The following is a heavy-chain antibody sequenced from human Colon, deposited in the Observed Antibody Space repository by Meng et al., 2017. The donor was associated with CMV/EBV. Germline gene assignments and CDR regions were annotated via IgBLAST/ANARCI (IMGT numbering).Heavy chain of an antibody. CDR2: IYWDDDK. Sequence: QITLREAGPTLVKPTQTLAPTCTFSGFSLSTSGVGVGWIRQPPGKALEWVALIYWDDDKRYSPSLKSRLTITKDTSRNQVVLRMTNMDPVDTATYYCTHSIVVVVAATGWFDPWGQGTLVTVSS. CDR1: GFSLSTSGVG. D-gene: IGHD2-15*01. CDR3: THSIVVVVAATGWFDP. V-gene: IGHV2-5*02. J-gene: IGHJ5*02.